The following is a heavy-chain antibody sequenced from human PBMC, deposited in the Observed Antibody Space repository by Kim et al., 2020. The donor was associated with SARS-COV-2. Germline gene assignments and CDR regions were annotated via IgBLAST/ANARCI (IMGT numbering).Heavy chain of an antibody. CDR1: GFTFRSYA. V-gene: IGHV3-64*02. D-gene: IGHD1-26*01. CDR3: ASVFPRSGSYDF. Sequence: GGSLRLSCAGSGFTFRSYAMQWVRQAPGKGLEYVSAITDNGVTTFYADSVKGRFTISRDNSKNMVYLQMGSLRPEDTAVYYCASVFPRSGSYDFWGQGTL. CDR2: ITDNGVTT. J-gene: IGHJ4*02.